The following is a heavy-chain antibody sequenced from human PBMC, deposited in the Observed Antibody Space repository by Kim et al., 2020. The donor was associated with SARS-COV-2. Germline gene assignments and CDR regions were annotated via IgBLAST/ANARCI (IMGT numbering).Heavy chain of an antibody. CDR3: AKDQSVTTYWFGAHYYPMDS. J-gene: IGHJ5*01. Sequence: GGSLRLSCAASGFTVSGYAMSWVRQAPGKGLEWVSAISGSGDRTYYIDSVKGRFIVYRDISKNTVYLQMDSLRADDTAVYYCAKDQSVTTYWFGAHYYPMDSWGQGTQVTVSS. CDR1: GFTVSGYA. D-gene: IGHD3-10*01. CDR2: ISGSGDRT. V-gene: IGHV3-23*01.